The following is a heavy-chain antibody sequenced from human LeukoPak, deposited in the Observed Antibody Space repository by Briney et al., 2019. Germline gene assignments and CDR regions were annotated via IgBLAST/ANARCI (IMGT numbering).Heavy chain of an antibody. CDR1: GGTFSYA. CDR3: ARTSEEQLWSRYYYMDV. V-gene: IGHV1-69*13. D-gene: IGHD6-6*01. CDR2: IIPIYGTA. Sequence: SVKVSCKPSGGTFSYAISWVRQAPGQGLEWMGGIIPIYGTANYAQKFQGRVTITADESTSTAYMELSSLRSEDTAVYYCARTSEEQLWSRYYYMDVWGKGTTVTVSS. J-gene: IGHJ6*03.